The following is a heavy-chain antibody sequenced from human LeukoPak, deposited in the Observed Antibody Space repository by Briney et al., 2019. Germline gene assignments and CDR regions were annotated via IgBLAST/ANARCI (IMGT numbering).Heavy chain of an antibody. CDR2: IYSGGST. V-gene: IGHV3-53*01. Sequence: PGGSLRLSCAASGFTVSSNYMSWVRQAPGKGLEWVSVIYSGGSTYYADSVKGRFTISRDNSKNTLYLQMNSLRAEDTAVYYCARVLGYWYFDYWGQGTLVTVSS. CDR3: ARVLGYWYFDY. D-gene: IGHD2-15*01. CDR1: GFTVSSNY. J-gene: IGHJ4*02.